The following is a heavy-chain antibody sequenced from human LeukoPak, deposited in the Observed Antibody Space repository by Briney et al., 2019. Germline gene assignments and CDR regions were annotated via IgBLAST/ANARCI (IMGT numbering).Heavy chain of an antibody. CDR3: AGVAEGSAFDI. D-gene: IGHD2-15*01. CDR2: IYYSGST. J-gene: IGHJ3*02. Sequence: SETLSLTCTVSGGSISSGGYSWSWIRQHPGKGLEWIGYIYYSGSTYYNPSLKSRVTISVDTSKNQFSLKLSSVTAADTAVYYCAGVAEGSAFDIWGQGTMVTVSS. V-gene: IGHV4-31*03. CDR1: GGSISSGGYS.